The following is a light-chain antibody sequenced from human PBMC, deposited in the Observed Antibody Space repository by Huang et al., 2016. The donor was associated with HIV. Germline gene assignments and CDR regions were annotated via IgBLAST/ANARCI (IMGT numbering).Light chain of an antibody. CDR1: QGISTY. J-gene: IGKJ3*01. CDR3: QRVNSYPRT. CDR2: AAS. Sequence: IQLTQSPFSLSASVGDRVTITCRASQGISTYLAWYQQRPGKAPDLLIYAASTLQSGVPSRFSGSGSETDFTLTISSLQAEDSATYYCQRVNSYPRTFGPGTKVEIK. V-gene: IGKV1-9*01.